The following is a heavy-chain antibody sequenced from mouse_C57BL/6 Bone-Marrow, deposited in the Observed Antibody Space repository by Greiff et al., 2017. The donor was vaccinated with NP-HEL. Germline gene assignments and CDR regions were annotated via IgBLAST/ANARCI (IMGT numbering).Heavy chain of an antibody. CDR1: GYSITSGYY. D-gene: IGHD2-2*01. CDR2: ISYDGSN. V-gene: IGHV3-6*01. Sequence: EVQRVESGPGLVKPSQSLSLTCSVTGYSITSGYYWNWIRQFPGNKLEWMGYISYDGSNNYNPSLKNRISITRDTSKNQFFLKLNSVTTEDTATYYCARVRVTTGFDYWGQGTTLTVSS. CDR3: ARVRVTTGFDY. J-gene: IGHJ2*01.